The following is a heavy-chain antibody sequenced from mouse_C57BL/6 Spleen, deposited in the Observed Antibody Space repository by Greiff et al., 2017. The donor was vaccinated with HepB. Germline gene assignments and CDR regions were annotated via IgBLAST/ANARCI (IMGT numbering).Heavy chain of an antibody. J-gene: IGHJ3*01. CDR2: IYPGSGNT. Sequence: QVQLQQSGPELVKPGASVKISCKASGYSFTSYYIHWVKQRPGQGLEWIGWIYPGSGNTKYNEKFKGKATLTADTSSSTAYMQLSSLTSEDSAVYYCARSREEAQATVAWFAYWGQGTLVTVSA. D-gene: IGHD3-2*02. CDR1: GYSFTSYY. CDR3: ARSREEAQATVAWFAY. V-gene: IGHV1-66*01.